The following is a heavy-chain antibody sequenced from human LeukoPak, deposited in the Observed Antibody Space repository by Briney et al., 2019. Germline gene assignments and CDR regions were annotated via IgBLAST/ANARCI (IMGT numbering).Heavy chain of an antibody. J-gene: IGHJ4*02. Sequence: VASVKVSCKASGYTFTSYYMHWVRQAPGQGREWMGIINPSGGSTSYAQKFQGRVTMTRDTSTSTVYMELSSLRSEDTAVYYCASMYSSAWPFDYWGQGTLVTVSS. CDR2: INPSGGST. D-gene: IGHD6-19*01. CDR3: ASMYSSAWPFDY. CDR1: GYTFTSYY. V-gene: IGHV1-46*01.